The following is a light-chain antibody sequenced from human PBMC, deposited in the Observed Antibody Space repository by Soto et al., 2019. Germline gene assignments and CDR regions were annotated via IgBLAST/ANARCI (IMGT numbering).Light chain of an antibody. V-gene: IGKV1-39*01. J-gene: IGKJ5*01. CDR3: KQTYTTPDIT. Sequence: DIQMTQSPSSVCGSXGDRVTISARPRWSIGICLNWYQLKPAKASNVLXXGAAYLKSGVQTRLSGSGSGKDFTLNISSLQPEDFAMYYCKQTYTTPDITFGQGTRLEIK. CDR1: WSIGIC. CDR2: GAA.